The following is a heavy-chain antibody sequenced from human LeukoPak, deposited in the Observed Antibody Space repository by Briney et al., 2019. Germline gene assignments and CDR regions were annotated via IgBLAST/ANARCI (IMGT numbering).Heavy chain of an antibody. J-gene: IGHJ4*02. Sequence: SETLSLTCTVSGGSISTYHWSWIRQPPGEGLEWIGYISNEGNTNHNPSLKSRVTISRDTSKNQFSLKLSSVTAADTAVYYCVRGRDGYDSWGQGTLVTVSS. V-gene: IGHV4-59*01. CDR1: GGSISTYH. CDR2: ISNEGNT. CDR3: VRGRDGYDS. D-gene: IGHD5-24*01.